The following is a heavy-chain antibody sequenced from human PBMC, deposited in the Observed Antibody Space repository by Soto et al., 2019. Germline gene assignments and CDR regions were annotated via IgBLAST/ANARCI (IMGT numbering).Heavy chain of an antibody. Sequence: SETLSLTCAVSGYSITSSNWWCWFRQRPGKGLEWIGYIYYSGSTYYNPSLKSRVTMSVDTSKNQFSLKLSSVTAVDTAVYYCARWHRDSTARSYKTGAFDIWGQGTMVT. CDR3: ARWHRDSTARSYKTGAFDI. CDR1: GYSITSSNW. CDR2: IYYSGST. D-gene: IGHD6-6*01. V-gene: IGHV4-28*01. J-gene: IGHJ3*02.